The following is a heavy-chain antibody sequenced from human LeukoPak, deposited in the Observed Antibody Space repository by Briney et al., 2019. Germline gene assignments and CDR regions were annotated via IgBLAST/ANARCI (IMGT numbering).Heavy chain of an antibody. CDR1: GDSISSYY. V-gene: IGHV4-59*05. Sequence: SETLSLTCTVSGDSISSYYWSWIRQPPGKGLEWIGSTYSIGNTYYNPSLKSRVTISVDTSKKQFSLKMNSVTAADTALYYCARQPALSYCSSATCWFDAWGQGTLLTASS. J-gene: IGHJ5*02. CDR2: TYSIGNT. CDR3: ARQPALSYCSSATCWFDA. D-gene: IGHD2-2*01.